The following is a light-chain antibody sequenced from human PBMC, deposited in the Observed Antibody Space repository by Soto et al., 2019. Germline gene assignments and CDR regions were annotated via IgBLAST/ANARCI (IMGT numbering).Light chain of an antibody. CDR1: QDIGNY. Sequence: DIQMTQSPSSLSASVGDRVTITCRASQDIGNYLNWYQQRPGKAPKLLIYDASNLERGVPSRFSGTRSGTHFTFAITSLQPEDVATYYGQQSDSLPITFGQGTRLEI. J-gene: IGKJ5*01. V-gene: IGKV1-33*01. CDR2: DAS. CDR3: QQSDSLPIT.